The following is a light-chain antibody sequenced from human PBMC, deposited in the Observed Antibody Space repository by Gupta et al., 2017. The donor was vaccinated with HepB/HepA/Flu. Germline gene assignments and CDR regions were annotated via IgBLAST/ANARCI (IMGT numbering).Light chain of an antibody. CDR2: DAS. V-gene: IGKV3-11*01. Sequence: LVLTHSPASLSLSPGERASLSCRASQSVSSYLAWYQQKPGQAPRLLIYDASNRATGIPARFSGSGSGTDFTLTISSLEPEDFAVYYCQQRSNWLGAFGGGTKVEIK. CDR3: QQRSNWLGA. CDR1: QSVSSY. J-gene: IGKJ4*01.